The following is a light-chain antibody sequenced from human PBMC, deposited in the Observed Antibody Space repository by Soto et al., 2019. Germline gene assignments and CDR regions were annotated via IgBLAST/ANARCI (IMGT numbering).Light chain of an antibody. CDR3: QQYKSWRSIT. CDR1: QNVNSY. J-gene: IGKJ5*01. Sequence: EIVLTQSPATLSLSPGDRATLSCRASQNVNSYVSWYQQRPGQAPRLLIYDASNRATGTPARFSGSGSGTDFTLTISRLEPEDFAVYYCQQYKSWRSITFGQGTQREIK. V-gene: IGKV3-11*01. CDR2: DAS.